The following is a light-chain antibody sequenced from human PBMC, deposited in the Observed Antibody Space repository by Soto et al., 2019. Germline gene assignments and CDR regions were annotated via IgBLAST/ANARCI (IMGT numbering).Light chain of an antibody. V-gene: IGKV3-20*01. CDR1: QSLSNTY. CDR2: GAS. J-gene: IGKJ4*01. CDR3: QQYGSSPLT. Sequence: EIVLTQSPGTLSLSPGERATLSCRASQSLSNTYLAWYQQKPGQAPRVLIYGASSRATGIPDRFSGSGSGTDFTLTITRLEPEDFAIYYCQQYGSSPLTFGGGTRVEIK.